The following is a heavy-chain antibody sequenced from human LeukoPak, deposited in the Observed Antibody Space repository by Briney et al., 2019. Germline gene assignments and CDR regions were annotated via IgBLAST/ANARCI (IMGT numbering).Heavy chain of an antibody. CDR3: AGSSVERQQLARFDY. V-gene: IGHV1-46*01. CDR2: INLSGGGT. D-gene: IGHD6-13*01. Sequence: ASVKVSCKASGHTFISYYMHWVRQAPGQGLEWMGIINLSGGGTSYPQKFQGRVTMTRDTSTSTVYMELSSLRSEDTAVYYCAGSSVERQQLARFDYWGQGTLVTVSS. J-gene: IGHJ4*02. CDR1: GHTFISYY.